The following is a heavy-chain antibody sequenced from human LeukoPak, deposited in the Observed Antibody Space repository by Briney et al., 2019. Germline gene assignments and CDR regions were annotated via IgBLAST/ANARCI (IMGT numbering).Heavy chain of an antibody. V-gene: IGHV1-8*01. CDR2: MNPNSGNT. CDR1: GYTFTSYD. Sequence: ASVKVSCKASGYTFTSYDINWVRQATGQGLEWMGWMNPNSGNTGYAKKFQGRVTMTTNTSISTAYMELCSLRSEDTAVYYCACTWFGYCSSTSCYAWFDPWGQGTLVTVSS. J-gene: IGHJ5*02. CDR3: ACTWFGYCSSTSCYAWFDP. D-gene: IGHD2-2*03.